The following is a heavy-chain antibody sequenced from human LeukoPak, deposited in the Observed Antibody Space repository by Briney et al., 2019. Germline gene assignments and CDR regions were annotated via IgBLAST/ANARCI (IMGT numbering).Heavy chain of an antibody. CDR2: MNPNSGNT. J-gene: IGHJ5*02. D-gene: IGHD2-15*01. CDR3: ARSGPSYCSGGSCYYISNWFDP. CDR1: GYTFTSYD. Sequence: ASVKVSCKASGYTFTSYDINWVRQATGQGLEWMGWMNPNSGNTGYAQKFQGRVTMTRNTSISTAYMELSSLRSEDTAVYYCARSGPSYCSGGSCYYISNWFDPWGQGTLVTVFS. V-gene: IGHV1-8*01.